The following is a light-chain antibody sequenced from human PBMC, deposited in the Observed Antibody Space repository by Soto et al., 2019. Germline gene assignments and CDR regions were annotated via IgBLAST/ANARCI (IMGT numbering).Light chain of an antibody. Sequence: IVMTQSPATLSMSPGERATLSCRASQTVINKLAWFQQEPGQAPRLLIYDASTRATGIPARFSGSGSGTEFTLTISSLQSEDFAVYYCQQYNDWLWTFGQGTKVDIK. CDR1: QTVINK. V-gene: IGKV3-15*01. CDR3: QQYNDWLWT. CDR2: DAS. J-gene: IGKJ1*01.